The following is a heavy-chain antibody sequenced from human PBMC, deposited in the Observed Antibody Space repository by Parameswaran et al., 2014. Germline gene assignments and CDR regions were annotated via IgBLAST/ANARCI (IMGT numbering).Heavy chain of an antibody. J-gene: IGHJ4*02. CDR1: GVTVSRNY. CDR2: IYSGGST. Sequence: GGSLRLSCVASGVTVSRNYMNWVRQAPGKGLEWVSVIYSGGSTYYADSVKGRFTISRDNSKNTLYLQMNSLRAEDTAVYYCAESPDYWGQGTLVTVSS. CDR3: AESPDY. V-gene: IGHV3-66*01.